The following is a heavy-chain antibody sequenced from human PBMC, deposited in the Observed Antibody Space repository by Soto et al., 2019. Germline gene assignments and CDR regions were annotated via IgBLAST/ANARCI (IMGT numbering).Heavy chain of an antibody. CDR3: ARDPKRGYSYGYFDY. D-gene: IGHD5-18*01. V-gene: IGHV3-21*01. Sequence: WWSLRLSCSASGFTCSSYSMNWVRQAPGKGLEWVSSISSSSSYIYYADSVKGRFTISRDNAKNSLYLQMNSLRAEDTAVYYCARDPKRGYSYGYFDYWGQGTLVTVSS. CDR2: ISSSSSYI. J-gene: IGHJ4*02. CDR1: GFTCSSYS.